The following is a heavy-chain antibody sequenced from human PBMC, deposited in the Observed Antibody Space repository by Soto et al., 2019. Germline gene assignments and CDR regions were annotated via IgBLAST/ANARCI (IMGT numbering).Heavy chain of an antibody. CDR1: GGCMSSSSYY. J-gene: IGHJ6*02. CDR2: IYYSGST. V-gene: IGHV4-39*01. Sequence: SETLSLTCTFSGGCMSSSSYYWGWIRQPPGKGLEWIGSIYYSGSTYYNPSLKSRVTISVDTSKNQFSLKLSSVTAADTAVYYCASVRFLDYYYGMDVWGQGTTVTVSS. CDR3: ASVRFLDYYYGMDV. D-gene: IGHD3-3*01.